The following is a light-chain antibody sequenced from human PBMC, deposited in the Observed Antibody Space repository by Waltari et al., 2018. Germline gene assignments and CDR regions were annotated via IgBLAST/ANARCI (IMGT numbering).Light chain of an antibody. Sequence: DVVMTQSPLSLPATLGQPASISCRSSQSRVYSDGTTYLNCFQLRPGQSPRLLIYNVSNRDSGVPDRFSGSGSGTDFTLKISRVEAEDVGVYYCMHSVEWPWTVGQGTKVEVK. CDR3: MHSVEWPWT. V-gene: IGKV2-30*01. J-gene: IGKJ1*01. CDR1: QSRVYSDGTTY. CDR2: NVS.